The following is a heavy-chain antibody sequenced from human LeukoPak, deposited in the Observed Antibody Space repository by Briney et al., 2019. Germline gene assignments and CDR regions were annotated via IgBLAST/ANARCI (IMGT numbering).Heavy chain of an antibody. J-gene: IGHJ4*02. Sequence: SETLSLTCAVYGGSFSGYYWSWIRQPPGKGPEWIGEINHSGSTNYNPSLKSRVTISVDTSKNQFSLKLSSVTAADTAVYYCARGRGGASGGRFDYWGQGTLVTVSS. D-gene: IGHD3-10*01. CDR3: ARGRGGASGGRFDY. V-gene: IGHV4-34*01. CDR1: GGSFSGYY. CDR2: INHSGST.